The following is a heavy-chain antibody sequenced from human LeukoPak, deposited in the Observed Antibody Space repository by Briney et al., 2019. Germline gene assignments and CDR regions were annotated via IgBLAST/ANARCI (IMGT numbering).Heavy chain of an antibody. D-gene: IGHD2-8*01. CDR1: GFSISRGHY. CDR3: ARGYCTNAVCSLGPTQA. Sequence: KASETLSLTCTVSGFSISRGHYWGWIRQPPGKGLEWIGSIYYSGSTYYNPSLKSRVTISVDTSKNQFSLKLSSVTAADTAVYYCARGYCTNAVCSLGPTQAWGQGTLVTVSS. CDR2: IYYSGST. V-gene: IGHV4-38-2*02. J-gene: IGHJ4*02.